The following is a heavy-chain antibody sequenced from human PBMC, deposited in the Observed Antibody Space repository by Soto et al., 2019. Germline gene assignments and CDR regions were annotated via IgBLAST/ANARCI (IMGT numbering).Heavy chain of an antibody. J-gene: IGHJ5*02. CDR3: AREVVDGSSLWLDP. CDR1: GFTFSTND. V-gene: IGHV1-8*01. CDR2: MNANVDAT. Sequence: GASVKVSCKASGFTFSTNDINWVRLAPGQGLQWMGWMNANVDATDSPQEFKGRVTMTWNASISTAYMELSNLKSDDTAVYYCAREVVDGSSLWLDPWGQGTLVTVSS. D-gene: IGHD3-10*01.